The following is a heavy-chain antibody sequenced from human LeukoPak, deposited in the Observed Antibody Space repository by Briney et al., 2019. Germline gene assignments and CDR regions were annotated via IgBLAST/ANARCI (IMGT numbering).Heavy chain of an antibody. CDR1: GYTFTSYD. Sequence: GASVKVSRKASGYTFTSYDINWVRQATGQGLEWMGWMNPNSGNTGYAQKFQGRVTMTRNTSISTAYMELSSLRSEDTAVYYCARVDGITIFGVVIRSSYFDYWGQGTLVTVSS. J-gene: IGHJ4*02. D-gene: IGHD3-3*01. V-gene: IGHV1-8*01. CDR3: ARVDGITIFGVVIRSSYFDY. CDR2: MNPNSGNT.